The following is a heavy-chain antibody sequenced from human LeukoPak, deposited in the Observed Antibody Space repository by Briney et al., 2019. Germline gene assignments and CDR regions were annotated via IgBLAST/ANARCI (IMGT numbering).Heavy chain of an antibody. CDR1: GFTFSSYS. CDR3: ARDEELGSFDI. J-gene: IGHJ3*02. D-gene: IGHD1-26*01. V-gene: IGHV3-21*01. CDR2: ISSSSSYI. Sequence: GGSLRLSCAASGFTFSSYSMNWVRQAPGKGLEWVSSISSSSSYIYYADSVKGRFTIPRDNAKNSLYLQMNSLRAEDTAVYYCARDEELGSFDIWGQGTMVTVSS.